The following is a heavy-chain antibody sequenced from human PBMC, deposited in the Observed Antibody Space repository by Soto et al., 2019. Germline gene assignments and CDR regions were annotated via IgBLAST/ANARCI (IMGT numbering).Heavy chain of an antibody. V-gene: IGHV4-4*02. J-gene: IGHJ4*02. CDR2: IYHSGST. CDR1: SGSISSSNW. D-gene: IGHD3-3*01. CDR3: ARSSDYDFWSGYDHYFDY. Sequence: QVQLQESGPGLVKPSGTLSLTCAVSSGSISSSNWWSWVRQPPGKGLEWIGEIYHSGSTNYNPSLKSRVTISVDKSKTQFSLKLSSVTAADTAVYYCARSSDYDFWSGYDHYFDYWGQGTLVTVSS.